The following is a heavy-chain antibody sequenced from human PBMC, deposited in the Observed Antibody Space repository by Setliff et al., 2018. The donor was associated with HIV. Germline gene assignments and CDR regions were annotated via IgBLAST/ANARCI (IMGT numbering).Heavy chain of an antibody. CDR2: VSAYNANT. J-gene: IGHJ4*02. V-gene: IGHV1-18*01. CDR3: ARGTYFDY. Sequence: ASVKVSCKASGYTYTNYAISWVRQAPGQGLERMGYVSAYNANTNYAQNFRGRVTMTTDTSTTTAYMELRSLRSDDTAVYYCARGTYFDYWGQGTLVTVSS. CDR1: GYTYTNYA.